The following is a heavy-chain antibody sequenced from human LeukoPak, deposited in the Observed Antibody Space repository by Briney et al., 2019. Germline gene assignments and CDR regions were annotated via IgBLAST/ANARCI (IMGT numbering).Heavy chain of an antibody. D-gene: IGHD3-22*01. V-gene: IGHV5-51*01. CDR3: ARGYYYDSSGYPDY. Sequence: GESLKISCKASGYSFTNYWIGWVRQMPGKGLEWMGIIYPGDSDTRYSPSFQGQVTISADKSISTAYLQWSSLTASDTAMYYCARGYYYDSSGYPDYWGQGTQVTVSS. J-gene: IGHJ4*02. CDR1: GYSFTNYW. CDR2: IYPGDSDT.